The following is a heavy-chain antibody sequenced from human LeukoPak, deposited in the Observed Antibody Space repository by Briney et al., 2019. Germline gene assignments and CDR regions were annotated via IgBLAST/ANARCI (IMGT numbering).Heavy chain of an antibody. CDR3: ARWRGQGRQTYYCYYMDV. V-gene: IGHV4-34*01. J-gene: IGHJ6*03. CDR1: GGSFSGYY. D-gene: IGHD3-16*01. Sequence: SETLSLTCAVYGGSFSGYYWSWIRQPPGKGLEWIGEINHSGSTNYNPSLKSRVTISVDTSKNQFSLKLSSVTAADTAVYYCARWRGQGRQTYYCYYMDVWGKGTTVTVSS. CDR2: INHSGST.